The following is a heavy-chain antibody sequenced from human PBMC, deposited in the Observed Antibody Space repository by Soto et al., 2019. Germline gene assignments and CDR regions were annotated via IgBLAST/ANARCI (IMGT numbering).Heavy chain of an antibody. J-gene: IGHJ4*02. CDR1: GFTFSSYG. CDR2: IWYDGSNK. V-gene: IGHV3-33*01. D-gene: IGHD3-16*01. CDR3: ARDEGGRFYYFDY. Sequence: GGSLRLSCAASGFTFSSYGMHWVRQAPGKGLEWVAVIWYDGSNKYYADSVKGRFTISRDNSKNTLYLQMNSLRAEDTAVYYCARDEGGRFYYFDYWGQGTLVTVSS.